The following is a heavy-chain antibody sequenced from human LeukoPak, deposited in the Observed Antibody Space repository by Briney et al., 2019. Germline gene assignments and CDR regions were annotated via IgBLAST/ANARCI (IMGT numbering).Heavy chain of an antibody. CDR2: ISYDGSNK. CDR1: GFTFSSYA. CDR3: ARDHTAFDY. V-gene: IGHV3-30*04. Sequence: GGSLRLSCAASGFTFSSYAMRWVRQAPGKGLEWVAVISYDGSNKYYADSVKGRFTISRDNSKNTLYLQMNSLRAEDTAVYYCARDHTAFDYWGQGTLVTVSS. D-gene: IGHD5-18*01. J-gene: IGHJ4*02.